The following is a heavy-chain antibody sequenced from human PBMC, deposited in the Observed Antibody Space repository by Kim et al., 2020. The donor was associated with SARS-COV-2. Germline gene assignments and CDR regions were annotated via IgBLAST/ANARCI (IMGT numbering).Heavy chain of an antibody. V-gene: IGHV1-3*01. J-gene: IGHJ3*02. CDR2: INADNGNT. D-gene: IGHD3-10*01. Sequence: ASVKVSCKASGYTFTSYAMHWVRQAPGQRLEWMGWINADNGNTKYSQKFQGRVTITRDTSASTAYMELSSLRSEDTAVYYCARATGLYYYVSGSHAPPHDAFDNWGQGTMVTVSS. CDR1: GYTFTSYA. CDR3: ARATGLYYYVSGSHAPPHDAFDN.